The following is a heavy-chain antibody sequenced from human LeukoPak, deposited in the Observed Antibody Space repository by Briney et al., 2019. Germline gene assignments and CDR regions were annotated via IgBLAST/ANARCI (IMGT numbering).Heavy chain of an antibody. CDR3: ARGAHYHDSSQGYDY. CDR2: INPNSGGT. Sequence: GASVKVSCKASGYTFTGYYMHWVRQAPGQGLEWMGWINPNSGGTNYAQKFHGRVTMTRDTSISTAYMELRRLRSDGTAVYYCARGAHYHDSSQGYDYWGQGTLVTVSS. V-gene: IGHV1-2*02. CDR1: GYTFTGYY. J-gene: IGHJ4*02. D-gene: IGHD3-22*01.